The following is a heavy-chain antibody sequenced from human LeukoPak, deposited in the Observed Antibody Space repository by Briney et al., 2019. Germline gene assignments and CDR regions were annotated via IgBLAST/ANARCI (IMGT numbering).Heavy chain of an antibody. Sequence: SETLSLTCAVYGGSFSGYYWSWIRQPPGKGLEWIGEINHSGSTNYNPSLKSRVTISVDTSKNQFSLKLSSVTAADTAVYYCARDYYGSGSYYNGDVYYYYYMDVWGKGTTVTISS. V-gene: IGHV4-34*01. CDR3: ARDYYGSGSYYNGDVYYYYYMDV. CDR1: GGSFSGYY. CDR2: INHSGST. J-gene: IGHJ6*03. D-gene: IGHD3-10*01.